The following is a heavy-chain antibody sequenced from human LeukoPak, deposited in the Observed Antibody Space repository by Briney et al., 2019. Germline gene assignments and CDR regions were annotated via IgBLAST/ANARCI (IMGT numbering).Heavy chain of an antibody. Sequence: SETLSLTCTVSGGSISSYYWSWIRQPPGKGLEWIGRIYTSGSTNYNPSLKSRVTMSADTSKNQFSLKLSSVTAADTAVYYCAREEDSSILFDYWGQGTLVTVSS. V-gene: IGHV4-4*07. CDR3: AREEDSSILFDY. CDR2: IYTSGST. CDR1: GGSISSYY. J-gene: IGHJ4*02. D-gene: IGHD6-6*01.